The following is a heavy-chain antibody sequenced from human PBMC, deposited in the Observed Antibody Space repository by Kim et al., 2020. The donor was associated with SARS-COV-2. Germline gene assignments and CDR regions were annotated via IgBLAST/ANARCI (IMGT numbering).Heavy chain of an antibody. D-gene: IGHD6-19*01. V-gene: IGHV1-24*01. CDR3: ATVGGWYGGIRRAADYYGMDV. J-gene: IGHJ6*02. CDR1: EYSLTELS. CDR2: FDPEDGDT. Sequence: ASVKVSCKVSEYSLTELSMHWVRQAPGKGLEWMGGFDPEDGDTLYAQKLQGRVTMTEDTSTDTAYMELSSLRSEDTAVYYCATVGGWYGGIRRAADYYGMDVWGQGTTVTVSS.